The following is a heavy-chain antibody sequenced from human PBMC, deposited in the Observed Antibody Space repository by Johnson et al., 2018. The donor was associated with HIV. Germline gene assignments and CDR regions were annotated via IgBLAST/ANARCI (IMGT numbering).Heavy chain of an antibody. J-gene: IGHJ3*02. V-gene: IGHV3-23*04. D-gene: IGHD5-18*01. CDR3: ARQQLWPRNDAFDI. CDR2: ISGSGGST. Sequence: VQLVESGGGLVQPGGSLRLSCAASGFTFSSYAMSWVRQAPGKGLEWVSAISGSGGSTYYADSVKGRFTISRDNTKNTLYLQMHSLRAEDTDVYSCARQQLWPRNDAFDIWGQGTMVTVSS. CDR1: GFTFSSYA.